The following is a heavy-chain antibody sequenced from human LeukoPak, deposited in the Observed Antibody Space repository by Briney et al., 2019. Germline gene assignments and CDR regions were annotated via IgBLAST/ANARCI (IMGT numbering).Heavy chain of an antibody. CDR1: GFTFGSYT. V-gene: IGHV3-23*01. CDR3: AKGALSGYYYFDY. Sequence: GGSLRLSCAVSGFTFGSYTMNWVRQAPGKGLEWVSHISSTSTTYYADSVKGRFTISRDNSKNTLYLQMNSLRAEDTAVYYCAKGALSGYYYFDYWGQGTLVTVSS. CDR2: ISSTSTT. J-gene: IGHJ4*02. D-gene: IGHD3-22*01.